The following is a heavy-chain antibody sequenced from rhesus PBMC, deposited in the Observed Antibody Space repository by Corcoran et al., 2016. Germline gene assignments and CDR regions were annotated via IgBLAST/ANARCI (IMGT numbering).Heavy chain of an antibody. V-gene: IGHV4-173*01. CDR2: ISRSGGST. D-gene: IGHD5-24*01. CDR1: GGSISSDY. J-gene: IGHJ4*01. CDR3: ASNTVGTVWGSSYFHY. Sequence: QLQLQESGPGLVKPSETLSLTCAVSGGSISSDYWTWIRQPPGKGLEWIGRISRSGGSTDYNPSLKRRVTISTYTSKNQFSLMLSSVTAADTAVYYCASNTVGTVWGSSYFHYWGQGVLVTVSS.